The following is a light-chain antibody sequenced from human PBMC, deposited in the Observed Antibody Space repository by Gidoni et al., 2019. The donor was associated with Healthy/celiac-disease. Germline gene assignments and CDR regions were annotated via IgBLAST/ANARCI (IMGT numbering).Light chain of an antibody. J-gene: IGKJ4*01. CDR2: DAS. CDR1: QIVSSY. CDR3: QQRSNWLLT. V-gene: IGKV3-11*01. Sequence: DIVLTHSPATLSLSPGESATPSCRASQIVSSYLAWYQQKPGQAPRLLIYDASNRATGIRARFSGSGSGTDCTLTVSSLEPEDFAVYYCQQRSNWLLTFGGGTKVEIK.